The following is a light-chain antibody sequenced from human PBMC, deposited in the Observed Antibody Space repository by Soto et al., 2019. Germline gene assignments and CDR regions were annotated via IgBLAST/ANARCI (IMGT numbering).Light chain of an antibody. CDR1: SSDVGRYNY. V-gene: IGLV2-11*01. J-gene: IGLJ1*01. CDR3: CSYAGSYTFYV. CDR2: DVS. Sequence: QSALTQPRSVSGSPGQSVTISCTGTSSDVGRYNYVSWYQQHPGKAPKLMIYDVSERPSGVPDRFSGSKSGNTASLTISGLQAEDEADYYCCSYAGSYTFYVFGTGTRSPS.